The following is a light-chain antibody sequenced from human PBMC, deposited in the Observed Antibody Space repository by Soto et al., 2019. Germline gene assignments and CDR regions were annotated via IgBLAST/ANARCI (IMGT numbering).Light chain of an antibody. CDR2: DVT. V-gene: IGLV2-14*01. J-gene: IGLJ2*01. Sequence: QSALTQPASVSGSPGQSITISCTWTSSDVGAYDFVSWYQHYPGKAPKLVTFDVTHRPPGISDRFSGSKSANTASLTISGLQAEDDAFYYCSSYTTRSTLVFGGGTKLTVL. CDR3: SSYTTRSTLV. CDR1: SSDVGAYDF.